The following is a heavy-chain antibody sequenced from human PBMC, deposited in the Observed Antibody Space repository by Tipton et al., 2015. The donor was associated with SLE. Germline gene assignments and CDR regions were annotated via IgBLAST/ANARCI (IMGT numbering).Heavy chain of an antibody. CDR3: ARAWSGSTSAFDY. CDR2: IYSGGST. V-gene: IGHV3-66*01. D-gene: IGHD1-26*01. Sequence: SLRLSCAASGFTVSSNYMSWVRQAPGKGLEWVSVIYSGGSTYYADSVKGRFTISRDNAKNSLYLQMNSLRAEDTAVYYCARAWSGSTSAFDYWGQGTLVTVSS. CDR1: GFTVSSNY. J-gene: IGHJ4*02.